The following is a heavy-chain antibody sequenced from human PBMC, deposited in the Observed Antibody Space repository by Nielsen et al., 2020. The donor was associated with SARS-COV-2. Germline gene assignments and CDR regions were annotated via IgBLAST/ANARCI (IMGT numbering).Heavy chain of an antibody. CDR1: DFTFSDYS. D-gene: IGHD1/OR15-1a*01. CDR3: GRGEVGTTYGPFDY. J-gene: IGHJ4*02. CDR2: IDFSSKYI. Sequence: GESLKISCAASDFTFSDYSMNWVRQAPGKGLEWVSSIDFSSKYIFYADSVRGRFTISRDNTRKSLFLQMNSLRDDDTAVYFCGRGEVGTTYGPFDYWGQGTLVTVSS. V-gene: IGHV3-21*01.